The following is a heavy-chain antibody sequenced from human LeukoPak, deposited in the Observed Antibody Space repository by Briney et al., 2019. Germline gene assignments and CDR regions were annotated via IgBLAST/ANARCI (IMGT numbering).Heavy chain of an antibody. Sequence: GGSLRLSCAASGFSFSSYSMNWVRQAPGKGLEWVSSIDSSSNYIFYADSVKGRFTISRDNSKNTLYLQMNSLRVEDTAVYYCKEVDYWGQGTLVTVSS. J-gene: IGHJ4*02. CDR2: IDSSSNYI. CDR3: KEVDY. V-gene: IGHV3-21*01. CDR1: GFSFSSYS.